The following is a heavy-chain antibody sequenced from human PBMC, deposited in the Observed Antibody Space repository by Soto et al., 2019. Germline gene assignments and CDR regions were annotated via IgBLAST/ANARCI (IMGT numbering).Heavy chain of an antibody. CDR3: ARDKITGLFDY. CDR2: INHSGST. V-gene: IGHV4-34*01. D-gene: IGHD2-8*02. Sequence: QVQLQQWGAGLLKPSETLSLTCAVYGGSFSGYSWTWIRQPPGTGLEWVGEINHSGSTNYNPSLKSRVNISVDTSKNQFSLKLTSVTAADTAVYYCARDKITGLFDYWGQGTLVTVSS. CDR1: GGSFSGYS. J-gene: IGHJ4*02.